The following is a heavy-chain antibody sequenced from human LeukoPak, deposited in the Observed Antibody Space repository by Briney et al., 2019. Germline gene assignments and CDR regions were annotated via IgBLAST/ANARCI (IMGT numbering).Heavy chain of an antibody. J-gene: IGHJ6*02. CDR1: GYTFTSYD. Sequence: ASVKVSCKASGYTFTSYDINWVRQATGQGLEWMGWMNPNSGNTGYVQKFQGRVTMTRNTSISTAYMELSSLRSEDTAVYYCARVFIVVVPAAIEDHYYYYYGMDVWGQGTTVTVSS. D-gene: IGHD2-2*01. CDR3: ARVFIVVVPAAIEDHYYYYYGMDV. CDR2: MNPNSGNT. V-gene: IGHV1-8*01.